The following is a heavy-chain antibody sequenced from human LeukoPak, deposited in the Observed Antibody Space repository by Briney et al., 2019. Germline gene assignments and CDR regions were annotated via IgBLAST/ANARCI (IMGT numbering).Heavy chain of an antibody. Sequence: GGSLRLSCAASGFIFSDYAMSWVRQAPGKGLEWVSAISGSGGRTYYADSVKGRFTISSDNSKKTLYLQMSSLRAKDTAVYYCARGYCSSSTCYSPFEYWGQGILVTVSS. CDR3: ARGYCSSSTCYSPFEY. D-gene: IGHD2-15*01. CDR1: GFIFSDYA. J-gene: IGHJ4*02. CDR2: ISGSGGRT. V-gene: IGHV3-23*01.